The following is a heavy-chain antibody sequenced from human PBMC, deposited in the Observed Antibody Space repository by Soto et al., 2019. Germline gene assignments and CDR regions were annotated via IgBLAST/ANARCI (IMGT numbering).Heavy chain of an antibody. CDR3: VKDRAMIFGVIWKYGMDV. V-gene: IGHV3-23*01. CDR1: GFKFRSYG. Sequence: EAQLLESGGGLVEPGGSLRLSCVASGFKFRSYGMAWGRQAPGKGLEWASDINESGGTTNYADSVRGRFAISRENSRNTRDLLMNSLRPEDTAVYYCVKDRAMIFGVIWKYGMDVWGQGTTVYVSS. J-gene: IGHJ6*02. CDR2: INESGGTT. D-gene: IGHD3-3*01.